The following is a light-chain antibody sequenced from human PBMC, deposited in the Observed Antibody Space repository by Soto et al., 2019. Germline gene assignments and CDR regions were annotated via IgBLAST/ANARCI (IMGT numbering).Light chain of an antibody. CDR2: NNN. CDR3: AAWDGSLKGVV. CDR1: SSNIGSNT. V-gene: IGLV1-44*01. Sequence: QSVLTQPPSASGTPGQRVTLSCSGSSSNIGSNTVNWYQQFPGTAPKLFMYNNNQRPSGVPDRFSGSKSGTSASLAISGLQSEDEADYYCAAWDGSLKGVVFGGGTKVTVL. J-gene: IGLJ2*01.